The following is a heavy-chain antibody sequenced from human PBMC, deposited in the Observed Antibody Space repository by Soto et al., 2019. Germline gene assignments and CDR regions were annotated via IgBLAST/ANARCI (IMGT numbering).Heavy chain of an antibody. Sequence: QVQLVEFGGGVVQPGRSLRLSCAASGFTFSSYGMHWVSQAPGKGMERVAVIWYVGSYNYYADSVKCQFTISRDNSKNTLYLQMNSLGAEDTAVYYCTRDYLVIPHRVIDYWGQGTLVTVSS. D-gene: IGHD2-15*01. CDR3: TRDYLVIPHRVIDY. J-gene: IGHJ4*02. CDR2: IWYVGSYN. V-gene: IGHV3-33*01. CDR1: GFTFSSYG.